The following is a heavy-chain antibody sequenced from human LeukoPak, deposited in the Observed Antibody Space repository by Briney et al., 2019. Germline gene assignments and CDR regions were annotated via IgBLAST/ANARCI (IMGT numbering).Heavy chain of an antibody. V-gene: IGHV3-74*01. CDR2: INTDGIIT. CDR1: GFTVSSNY. CDR3: ARANIAAGAGFDY. D-gene: IGHD6-13*01. J-gene: IGHJ4*02. Sequence: GGSLRLSCAASGFTVSSNYMSWVRQAPGKGLVWVSRINTDGIITSYADSVKGRFTISRDNAKNTLYLQMNSLRAEDTAVYYCARANIAAGAGFDYWGQGTLVTVSS.